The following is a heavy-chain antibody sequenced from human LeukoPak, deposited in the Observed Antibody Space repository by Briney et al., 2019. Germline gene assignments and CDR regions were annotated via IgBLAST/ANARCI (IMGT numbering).Heavy chain of an antibody. CDR1: GVATSGVY. D-gene: IGHD3-9*01. Sequence: GTPSLTRTVSGVATSGVYSSGVRPPPRKGLDWSGYMSYRGSINFKPALESRVTIIVDTSKNQFSLKLSSVAAADTAIYYCARARNEILAGYYSFDYWGQGILVTVSS. CDR2: MSYRGSI. CDR3: ARARNEILAGYYSFDY. V-gene: IGHV4-59*12. J-gene: IGHJ4*02.